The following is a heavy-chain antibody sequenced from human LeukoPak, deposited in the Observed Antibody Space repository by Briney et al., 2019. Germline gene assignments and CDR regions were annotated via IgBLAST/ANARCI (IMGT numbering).Heavy chain of an antibody. V-gene: IGHV1-69*05. Sequence: ASVKVSCKASGGTFSSYAISWVRQAPGQGLEWMGGIIPIFGTANYAQKFQGRVTITTDESTSTAYMELGSLRSEDTAVYYCARSFTMVRGNYYYMDVWGKGTTVTVSS. D-gene: IGHD3-10*01. J-gene: IGHJ6*03. CDR2: IIPIFGTA. CDR3: ARSFTMVRGNYYYMDV. CDR1: GGTFSSYA.